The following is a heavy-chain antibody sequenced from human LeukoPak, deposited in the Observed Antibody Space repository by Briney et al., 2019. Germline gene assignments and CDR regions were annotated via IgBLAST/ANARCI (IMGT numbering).Heavy chain of an antibody. CDR2: IKQDGSEK. V-gene: IGHV3-7*01. CDR3: ARLGYSGYDAFDY. Sequence: GGSPRLSCAASGFTFSSYWMSWVRQAPGKGLEWVANIKQDGSEKYYVDSVKGRFTISRDNAKNSLYLQMNSLRAEDTAVYYCARLGYSGYDAFDYWGQGTLVTVSS. CDR1: GFTFSSYW. D-gene: IGHD5-12*01. J-gene: IGHJ4*02.